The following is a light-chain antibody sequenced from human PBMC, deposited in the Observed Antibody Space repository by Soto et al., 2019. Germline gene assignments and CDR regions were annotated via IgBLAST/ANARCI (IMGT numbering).Light chain of an antibody. Sequence: QSALTQPASVSGSPGQSITISCTGTSTDVGDSNHVSWYQHHPGKAPKLIIYEVSYRPSGVSNCFSGSKSAYTASLTISGLQAEDEADYYCNSQTTSGIRVFGTGTKVTVL. CDR1: STDVGDSNH. V-gene: IGLV2-14*01. CDR2: EVS. J-gene: IGLJ1*01. CDR3: NSQTTSGIRV.